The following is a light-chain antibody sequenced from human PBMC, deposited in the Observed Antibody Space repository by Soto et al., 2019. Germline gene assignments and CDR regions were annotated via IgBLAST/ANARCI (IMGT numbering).Light chain of an antibody. Sequence: QSVLTQPPSVSGAPGQRVTISCTGSSSNIGAGYDVHWYQQLPGTAPKLLIYGSSNRPSGVPDRFSGSKSGTSASLAITGLQAEDEADYSCQSYDSSLSGSGVFGTGTKVTVL. CDR1: SSNIGAGYD. CDR3: QSYDSSLSGSGV. V-gene: IGLV1-40*01. J-gene: IGLJ1*01. CDR2: GSS.